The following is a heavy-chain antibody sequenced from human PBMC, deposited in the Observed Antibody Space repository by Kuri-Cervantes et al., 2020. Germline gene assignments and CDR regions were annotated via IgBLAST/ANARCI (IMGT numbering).Heavy chain of an antibody. Sequence: SVKVSCKASGGTFSSYAISWVRQAPGQGLEWMGGIIPIFGTANYAQKFQDRVTITADESTSTAYMELSSLRSEDTAVYYCARGSPGRWLRLEFDYWGQGTLVTVSS. CDR3: ARGSPGRWLRLEFDY. J-gene: IGHJ4*02. D-gene: IGHD5-24*01. CDR1: GGTFSSYA. V-gene: IGHV1-69*13. CDR2: IIPIFGTA.